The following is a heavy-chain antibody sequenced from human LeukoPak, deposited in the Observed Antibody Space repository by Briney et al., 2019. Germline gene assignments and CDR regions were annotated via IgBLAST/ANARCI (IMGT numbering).Heavy chain of an antibody. J-gene: IGHJ3*02. V-gene: IGHV3-66*01. CDR2: IYSGGST. D-gene: IGHD2/OR15-2a*01. CDR1: GFTFSSYA. Sequence: PGGSLRLSCAASGFTFSSYAMSWVRQAPGKGLEWVSVIYSGGSTYYADSVKGRFTISRDNSKNTLYLQMNSLRAEDTAVYYCARGAFSFAFDIWGQGTMVTVSS. CDR3: ARGAFSFAFDI.